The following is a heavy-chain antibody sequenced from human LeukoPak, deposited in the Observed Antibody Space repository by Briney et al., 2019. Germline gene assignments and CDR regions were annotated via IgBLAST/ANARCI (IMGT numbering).Heavy chain of an antibody. CDR3: ARERGDYRFVDI. CDR2: IDYSGST. CDR1: GGSISSYY. V-gene: IGHV4-59*01. J-gene: IGHJ3*02. D-gene: IGHD3-10*01. Sequence: PSETLSLTCTVSGGSISSYYWSWIRQPPGKGLEWIGYIDYSGSTNYNPSLKSRVTISVDTSKNQFSLKLSSVTAADTAVYYCARERGDYRFVDIWGQGKMVTVSS.